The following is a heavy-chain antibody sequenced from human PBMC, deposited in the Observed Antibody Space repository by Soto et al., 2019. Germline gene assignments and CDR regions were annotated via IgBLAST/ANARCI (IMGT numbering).Heavy chain of an antibody. J-gene: IGHJ3*02. CDR1: GFTFSSYA. Sequence: GGSLRLSCAASGFTFSSYAMSWVRQAPGKGLEWVSAISGSGASTYYADSVKGRFTISRDNSKITLYLQMNSLRAEDTAVYYCTKMMATINDAFDIWGQGTMVTVSS. D-gene: IGHD5-12*01. V-gene: IGHV3-23*01. CDR3: TKMMATINDAFDI. CDR2: ISGSGAST.